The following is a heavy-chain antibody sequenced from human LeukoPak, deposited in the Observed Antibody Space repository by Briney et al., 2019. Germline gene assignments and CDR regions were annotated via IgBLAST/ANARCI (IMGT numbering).Heavy chain of an antibody. CDR2: ISAYNGNT. D-gene: IGHD4-17*01. J-gene: IGHJ4*02. CDR3: ARDKGTTVTPPGY. V-gene: IGHV1-18*01. Sequence: AAVRVSCKASGYTFTSYGISWVRQAPGQGLEWMGWISAYNGNTNYAQKLQGRVTMTTDTSTSTAYVELRSLRSDDTAVYYCARDKGTTVTPPGYWGQGTLVTVSS. CDR1: GYTFTSYG.